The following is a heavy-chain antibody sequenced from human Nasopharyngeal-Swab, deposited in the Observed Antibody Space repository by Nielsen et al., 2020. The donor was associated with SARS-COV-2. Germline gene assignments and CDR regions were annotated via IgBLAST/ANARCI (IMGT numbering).Heavy chain of an antibody. CDR1: GGTFSSYA. CDR3: ARGGGVDEYRYYYYGMDV. J-gene: IGHJ6*02. D-gene: IGHD5-12*01. Sequence: SVKVSCKASGGTFSSYAISWVRQAPGQGLEWMGGIIPIFGTANYAQKFQGRVTITADESTSTAYMELSSLRPEDTAVYYCARGGGVDEYRYYYYGMDVWGQGTTVTVSS. CDR2: IIPIFGTA. V-gene: IGHV1-69*13.